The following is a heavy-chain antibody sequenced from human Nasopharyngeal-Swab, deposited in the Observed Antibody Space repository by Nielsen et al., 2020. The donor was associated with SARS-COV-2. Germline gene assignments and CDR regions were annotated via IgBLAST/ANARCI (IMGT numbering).Heavy chain of an antibody. D-gene: IGHD3-22*01. Sequence: RQAPGKALVWLALIYWDDDKRYSPSLKSRLTINKDTSKNQVVLTMTNMDPVDTATYYCAHPPPAYYYDSSVIYYYCYYMDVWGKGTTVTVSS. CDR2: IYWDDDK. J-gene: IGHJ6*03. CDR3: AHPPPAYYYDSSVIYYYCYYMDV. V-gene: IGHV2-5*02.